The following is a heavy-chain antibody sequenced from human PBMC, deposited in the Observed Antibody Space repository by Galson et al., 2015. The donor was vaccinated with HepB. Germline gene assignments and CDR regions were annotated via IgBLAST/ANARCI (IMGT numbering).Heavy chain of an antibody. Sequence: SLRLSCAASGFSVSSNYMSWVRQALGRGLELVSVIYSGDSTYYADSVEGRFTISRDDSKNTLYLHMSSLRAEDTAMYYCARDGYFYESSGHRGVNDYWGQGTLVTVSS. CDR3: ARDGYFYESSGHRGVNDY. V-gene: IGHV3-53*01. D-gene: IGHD6-25*01. J-gene: IGHJ4*02. CDR1: GFSVSSNY. CDR2: IYSGDST.